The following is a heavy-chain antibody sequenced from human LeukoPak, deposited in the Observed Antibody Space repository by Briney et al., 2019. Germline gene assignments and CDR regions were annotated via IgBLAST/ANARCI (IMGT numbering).Heavy chain of an antibody. CDR1: GFTFDDYA. Sequence: GGSLRLSCAASGFTFDDYAMHWVRQAPGKGLEWVSLISGDGSSTNYADSVKGRFTISRENSKDSLYLQMNSLRTEATAFYYCAKDISRGYSYGLLFDYWGQGTLVTVSS. CDR2: ISGDGSST. D-gene: IGHD5-18*01. J-gene: IGHJ4*02. V-gene: IGHV3-43*02. CDR3: AKDISRGYSYGLLFDY.